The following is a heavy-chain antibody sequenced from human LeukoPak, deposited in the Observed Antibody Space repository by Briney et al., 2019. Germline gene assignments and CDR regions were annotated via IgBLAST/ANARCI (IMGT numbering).Heavy chain of an antibody. Sequence: PGGSLRLSCAASRFTFSSYSMNWVRQAPGKGLEWVSAISGSGGSTYYADSVKGRFTISRDNSKNTLYLQMNSLRAEDTAVYYCARDRLPDSYGSDFDHWGPGTLVTVPS. CDR2: ISGSGGST. V-gene: IGHV3-23*01. J-gene: IGHJ4*02. D-gene: IGHD5-18*01. CDR3: ARDRLPDSYGSDFDH. CDR1: RFTFSSYS.